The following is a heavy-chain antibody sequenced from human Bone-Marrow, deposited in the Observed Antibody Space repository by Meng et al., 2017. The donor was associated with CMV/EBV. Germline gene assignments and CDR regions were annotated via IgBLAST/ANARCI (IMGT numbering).Heavy chain of an antibody. CDR2: INHSGST. D-gene: IGHD3-3*01. CDR1: GGSFSGYY. J-gene: IGHJ4*02. CDR3: ARGPRYDFWSGSSLYYFDY. V-gene: IGHV4-34*01. Sequence: SETLSLTCAVYGGSFSGYYWSWIRRPPGKGLEWIGEINHSGSTNYNPSLKSRVTISVDTSKDQFSLKLSSVTAADTAVYYCARGPRYDFWSGSSLYYFDYWGQGTLVTVSS.